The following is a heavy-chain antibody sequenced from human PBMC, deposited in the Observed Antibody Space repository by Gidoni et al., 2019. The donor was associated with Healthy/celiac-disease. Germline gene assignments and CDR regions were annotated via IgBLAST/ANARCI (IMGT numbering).Heavy chain of an antibody. V-gene: IGHV3-21*01. J-gene: IGHJ4*02. CDR2: ISSSSSSI. Sequence: EVRRVKSGGGLVKPGGALKPACAATGFTSSSYSMKWGRQAPGKGLEWVSSISSSSSSISYADSANGRYTTSRANAKNSLYLQMNSLIAEDTAVYYCASLIQMATIGNGDYWGQGTLVTVSS. D-gene: IGHD5-12*01. CDR3: ASLIQMATIGNGDY. CDR1: GFTSSSYS.